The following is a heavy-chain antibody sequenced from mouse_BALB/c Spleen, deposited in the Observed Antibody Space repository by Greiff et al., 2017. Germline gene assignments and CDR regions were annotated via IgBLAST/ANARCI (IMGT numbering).Heavy chain of an antibody. CDR1: GFTFSSYG. D-gene: IGHD1-1*01. V-gene: IGHV5-6*01. J-gene: IGHJ4*01. CDR3: ANYGSTYYYAMDY. CDR2: ISSGGSYT. Sequence: EVQLVESGGDLVKPGGSLKLSCAASGFTFSSYGMSWVRQTPDKRLEWVATISSGGSYTYYPDSVKGRFTISRDNAKNTLYLQMSSLKSEDTAMYYCANYGSTYYYAMDYWGQGTSVTVSS.